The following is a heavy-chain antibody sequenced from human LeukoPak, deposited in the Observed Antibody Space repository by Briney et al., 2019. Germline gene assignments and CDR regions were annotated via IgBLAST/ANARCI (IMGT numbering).Heavy chain of an antibody. V-gene: IGHV3-64D*06. D-gene: IGHD3-22*01. Sequence: SGGSLRLSCSASGFTFSSYAMHWVRQAPGKGLEYVSAISSNGGSTYYADSVKGRFTISRDNSKNTLYLQMSSLRAEDTALYHCVKTFGLYYYDSSGHFDYWGQGTLVTVSS. CDR1: GFTFSSYA. CDR3: VKTFGLYYYDSSGHFDY. J-gene: IGHJ4*02. CDR2: ISSNGGST.